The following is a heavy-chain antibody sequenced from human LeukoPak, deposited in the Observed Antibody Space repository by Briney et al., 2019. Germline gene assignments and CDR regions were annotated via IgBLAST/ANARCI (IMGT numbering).Heavy chain of an antibody. Sequence: PGTSLRLSCAASGITFSSFGMHWVRQAPGKGLEWAAFIWYDGSNKYYADSVKGRFTISRDNSKNTLYLQMNSLRVEDTAVYYCARDGTQTAGPFDPWGQGTLVTVSS. D-gene: IGHD1/OR15-1a*01. CDR3: ARDGTQTAGPFDP. V-gene: IGHV3-33*01. CDR1: GITFSSFG. CDR2: IWYDGSNK. J-gene: IGHJ5*02.